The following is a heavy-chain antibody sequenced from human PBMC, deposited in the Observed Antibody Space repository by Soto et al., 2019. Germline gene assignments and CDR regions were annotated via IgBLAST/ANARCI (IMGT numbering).Heavy chain of an antibody. D-gene: IGHD1-1*01. J-gene: IGHJ4*02. CDR2: INAGNGNT. V-gene: IGHV1-3*01. CDR1: GYTFTSYA. CDR3: ARDDIVETGTTPGAC. Sequence: GASVKVSCKAPGYTFTSYAMHWVRQAPGQRLEWMGWINAGNGNTKYSQKFQGRVTITRDTSASTAYMELGSLRSEDTAVYYCARDDIVETGTTPGACWGQGTLVTVSS.